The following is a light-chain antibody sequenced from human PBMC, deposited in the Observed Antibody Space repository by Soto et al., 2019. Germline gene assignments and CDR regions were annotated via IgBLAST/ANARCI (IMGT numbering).Light chain of an antibody. CDR3: QQRVDWLT. CDR2: DAS. V-gene: IGKV3-15*01. Sequence: EIVMTQSPATLSVSPGERATLSCRASQSIRSDLAWYQQRPGQAPRLLIYDASTRAAGIPARFIGSGSGTEFTLTISSLQSEDFAVYYCQQRVDWLTFGGGTKLEIK. CDR1: QSIRSD. J-gene: IGKJ4*01.